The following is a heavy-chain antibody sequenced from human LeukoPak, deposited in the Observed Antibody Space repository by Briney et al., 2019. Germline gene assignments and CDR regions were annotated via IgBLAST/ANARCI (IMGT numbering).Heavy chain of an antibody. CDR1: GYSISSGYY. J-gene: IGHJ3*02. V-gene: IGHV4-38-2*02. CDR3: ARAPGFDRPDAFDI. CDR2: IYHSGST. Sequence: SETLSLTCTVSGYSISSGYYWGWIRQPPGKGLEWIGSIYHSGSTYYNPSLKSRVTISVDTSKNQFSLKLSSVTAADTAVYYCARAPGFDRPDAFDIWGQGTMVTVSS. D-gene: IGHD3-22*01.